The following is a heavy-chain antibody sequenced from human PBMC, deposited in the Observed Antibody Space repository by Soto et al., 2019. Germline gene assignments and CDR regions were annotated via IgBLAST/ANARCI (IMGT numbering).Heavy chain of an antibody. V-gene: IGHV3-74*01. D-gene: IGHD3-10*01. CDR3: ARNWHGVDY. CDR2: ISTDGSST. CDR1: GFTFSSYW. J-gene: IGHJ4*02. Sequence: EVQLVESGGDLVPPGGSLRLSCVASGFTFSSYWMHWVRQVPGKGPMWVSRISTDGSSTNYADSVKGRFTSSRDNAKNTLYLQRNSLRAEDTAVYYCARNWHGVDYWGQGTLVTVSS.